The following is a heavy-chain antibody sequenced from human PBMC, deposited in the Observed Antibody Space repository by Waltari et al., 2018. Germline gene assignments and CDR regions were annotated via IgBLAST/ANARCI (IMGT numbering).Heavy chain of an antibody. Sequence: QVQLVESWGDTVQPGESLSLSCAASCFKFRDHGLHWVRQAPGKGLEWVAFIRPDTTTKFYVDSSQGRFSISRDNSKAILYLQMKSLRPEDTALYYCARDPSSGASWYNFDYWGQGTLVTVST. CDR2: IRPDTTTK. CDR3: ARDPSSGASWYNFDY. V-gene: IGHV3-30*02. CDR1: CFKFRDHG. D-gene: IGHD2-15*01. J-gene: IGHJ4*02.